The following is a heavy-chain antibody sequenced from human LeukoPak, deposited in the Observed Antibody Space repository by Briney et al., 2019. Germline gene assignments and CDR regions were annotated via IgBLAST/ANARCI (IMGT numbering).Heavy chain of an antibody. J-gene: IGHJ4*02. CDR1: GYTLTELS. D-gene: IGHD5-18*01. V-gene: IGHV1-24*01. CDR2: FDPGDGET. CDR3: ATTRGYSYGYYRFDY. Sequence: ASVKVSCKVSGYTLTELSMHWVRQAPGKGLEWMGGFDPGDGETIYAQKFQGRVTMTEDTSTDTAYMELSSLRSEDTAVYYCATTRGYSYGYYRFDYWGQGTLVTVSS.